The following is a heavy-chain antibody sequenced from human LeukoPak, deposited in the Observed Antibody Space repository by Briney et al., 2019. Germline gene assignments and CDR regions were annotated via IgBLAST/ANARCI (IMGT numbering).Heavy chain of an antibody. J-gene: IGHJ3*02. CDR3: ARDLGYKDYVSAFDI. CDR2: IDWKGNSI. CDR1: GFTFDDYG. V-gene: IGHV3-20*04. Sequence: GGSLRLSCAASGFTFDDYGMSWVRQAPGKRLEWVSGIDWKGNSIGHADSVKGRFTISRDNAKNSLYLQMNSLRAEDTALCYCARDLGYKDYVSAFDIWGQGTMVTVSS. D-gene: IGHD5-24*01.